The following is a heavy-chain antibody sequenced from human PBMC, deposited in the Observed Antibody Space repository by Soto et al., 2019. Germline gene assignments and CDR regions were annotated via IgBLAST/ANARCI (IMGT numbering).Heavy chain of an antibody. CDR2: INPNTGGT. J-gene: IGHJ3*02. CDR3: TRARWAGTSDAFDI. CDR1: GYTFTDYY. V-gene: IGHV1-2*02. D-gene: IGHD6-19*01. Sequence: QVQLVQSGPEVKKFGASVKVSCKASGYTFTDYYLHWVRQAPGQGLECLGWINPNTGGTDSAQRVQGRVTMTRDTSIRIAYMELSRLTSDDTAMYYCTRARWAGTSDAFDIWGQGTMVTVS.